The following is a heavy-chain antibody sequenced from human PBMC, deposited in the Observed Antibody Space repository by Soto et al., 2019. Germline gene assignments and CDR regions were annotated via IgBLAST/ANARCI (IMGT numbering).Heavy chain of an antibody. CDR3: ERGVYGSGTYYTGPSAFDI. CDR2: TIPVFNTA. CDR1: GGTLSDHG. Sequence: QVQLAQSGAEVKKPGSSVKVSCKASGGTLSDHGVAWLRQAPGQGLEWMGGTIPVFNTAKYAQKFQGRVTVTADKFTNIAYMELSRLRSEDTAVYFCERGVYGSGTYYTGPSAFDIWGQGTMVIVSS. V-gene: IGHV1-69*06. D-gene: IGHD3-10*01. J-gene: IGHJ3*02.